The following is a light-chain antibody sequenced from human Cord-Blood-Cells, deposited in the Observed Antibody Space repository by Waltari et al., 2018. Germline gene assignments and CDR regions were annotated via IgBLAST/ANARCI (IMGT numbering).Light chain of an antibody. V-gene: IGKV1-39*01. CDR2: AAY. Sequence: DIQMTQSPSSLSASVGDRVTITCRASQSISSYLNWYQQKQGKAPKLLIYAAYSLQSGVPSRFSGSGSGTDFTLTISSLQPEDFATYYCQQSYSTPRTFGQGTKVEIK. CDR3: QQSYSTPRT. CDR1: QSISSY. J-gene: IGKJ1*01.